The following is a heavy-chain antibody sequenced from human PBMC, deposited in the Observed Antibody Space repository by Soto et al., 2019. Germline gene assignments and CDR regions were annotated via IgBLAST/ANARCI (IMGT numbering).Heavy chain of an antibody. D-gene: IGHD6-6*01. CDR3: AKRSSSSTFDY. CDR2: ISGSDDST. V-gene: IGHV3-23*01. Sequence: EVQLLESGGGLVQPGESLRLSCAASGFTFSSYAMSWVRQAPGKGLEWVSVISGSDDSTYYADSVKGRFTISRDNSKHSLYLQMNSLRDADTAVYYCAKRSSSSTFDYWGQGTLVTVSS. J-gene: IGHJ4*02. CDR1: GFTFSSYA.